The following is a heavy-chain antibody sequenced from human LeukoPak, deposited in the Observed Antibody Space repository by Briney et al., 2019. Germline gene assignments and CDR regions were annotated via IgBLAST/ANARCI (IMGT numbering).Heavy chain of an antibody. CDR3: ARYTGSGPSFYYYMDV. Sequence: ASVKVSCKASGYTFTSYGISWVRQAPGQGLEWMGWISAYNGNTNYAQKLQGRVTMTTDTSTSTAYMELRSLRSDGTAVYYCARYTGSGPSFYYYMDVWGKGTTVTVSS. CDR1: GYTFTSYG. J-gene: IGHJ6*03. D-gene: IGHD3-3*01. CDR2: ISAYNGNT. V-gene: IGHV1-18*01.